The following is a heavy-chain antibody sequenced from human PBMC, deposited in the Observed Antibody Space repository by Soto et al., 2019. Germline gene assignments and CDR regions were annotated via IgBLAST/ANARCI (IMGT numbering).Heavy chain of an antibody. CDR2: ISYDGSNK. CDR3: AKERDIVVVVAPLDY. CDR1: GFTFSSYG. V-gene: IGHV3-30*18. Sequence: QVQLVESGGGVVQPGRSLRLSCAASGFTFSSYGMHWVRQAPGKGLEWVAVISYDGSNKYYADSVKGRFTISRDNSKNTLCLQMTSLRAEDTAVYYCAKERDIVVVVAPLDYWGQGTLVTVSS. J-gene: IGHJ4*02. D-gene: IGHD2-15*01.